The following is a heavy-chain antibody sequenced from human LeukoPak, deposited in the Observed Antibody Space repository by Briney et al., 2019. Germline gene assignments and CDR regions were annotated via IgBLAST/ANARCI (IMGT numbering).Heavy chain of an antibody. J-gene: IGHJ4*02. CDR2: IHRDDKT. D-gene: IGHD2-2*01. V-gene: IGHV3-53*01. CDR3: AREVISTPTYFDY. Sequence: GGSLRLSCAASGFTVSSSFIYWVRRAPGKGLEWVSFIHRDDKTYYADSVKGRFTMSRDSSKNTLYLQMNSLGADDTAVYYCAREVISTPTYFDYWGQGILVTVSS. CDR1: GFTVSSSF.